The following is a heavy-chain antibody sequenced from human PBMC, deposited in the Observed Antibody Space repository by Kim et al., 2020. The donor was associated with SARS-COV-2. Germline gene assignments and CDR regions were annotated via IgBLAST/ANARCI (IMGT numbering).Heavy chain of an antibody. D-gene: IGHD6-13*01. Sequence: PSLKSRVTISVDTSKNQFSLKLSSVTAADTAVYYCARTSIAAADGHWFDPWGQGTLVTVSS. J-gene: IGHJ5*02. CDR3: ARTSIAAADGHWFDP. V-gene: IGHV4-31*02.